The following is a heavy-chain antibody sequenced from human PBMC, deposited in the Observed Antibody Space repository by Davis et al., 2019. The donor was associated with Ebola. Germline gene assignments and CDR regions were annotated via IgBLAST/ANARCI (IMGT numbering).Heavy chain of an antibody. V-gene: IGHV4-38-2*02. CDR2: IYHSGST. J-gene: IGHJ2*01. CDR1: GYSISSGYY. Sequence: MPSETLSLTCTVSGYSISSGYYWGWIRQPPGKGLEWIGTIYHSGSTYYNPSLKSRVTISVDTSKNQFSLKLRSVTAADTAVYSCATGTLYWYFDLWGRGTLVTVSS. CDR3: ATGTLYWYFDL. D-gene: IGHD1-14*01.